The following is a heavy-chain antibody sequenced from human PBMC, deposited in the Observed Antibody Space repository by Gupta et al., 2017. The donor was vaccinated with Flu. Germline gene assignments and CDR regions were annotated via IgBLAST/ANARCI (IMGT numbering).Heavy chain of an antibody. CDR3: AREGESSISIGGY. V-gene: IGHV7-4-1*02. D-gene: IGHD2-2*01. Sequence: RRRPGEGVVWWGWINTNTGTPSYAQGFTGRFVFSLDTSVSTAYLKISSLKAEDTAMYYCAREGESSISIGGYWGQGTLVTVSS. J-gene: IGHJ4*02. CDR2: INTNTGTP.